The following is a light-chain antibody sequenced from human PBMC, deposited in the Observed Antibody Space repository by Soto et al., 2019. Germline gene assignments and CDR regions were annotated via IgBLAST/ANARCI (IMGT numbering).Light chain of an antibody. V-gene: IGLV2-14*03. CDR1: SSDVGGYNY. Sequence: QSALTQPASVSGSPGQSITISCTGTSSDVGGYNYVSWYQQHPGKVPKLMIYDVSNRPSGVSYRFSGSKSSNTASLTISGLQAEDEANYYCSSYTSSSTVVFGGGTKLTVL. CDR2: DVS. CDR3: SSYTSSSTVV. J-gene: IGLJ2*01.